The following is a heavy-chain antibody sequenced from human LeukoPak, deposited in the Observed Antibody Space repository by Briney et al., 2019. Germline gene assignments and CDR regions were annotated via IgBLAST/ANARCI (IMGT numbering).Heavy chain of an antibody. J-gene: IGHJ6*02. Sequence: SETLSLTCAVYGGSFSGYYWSWIRQPPGKGLEWIGEINYSGSTNYNPSLKSRVTISVDTSKNQFSLKLSSVTAADTAVYYCARGRKGITMIRGVMKYNYYGMDVWGQGTTVTVSS. V-gene: IGHV4-34*01. CDR1: GGSFSGYY. CDR2: INYSGST. D-gene: IGHD3-10*01. CDR3: ARGRKGITMIRGVMKYNYYGMDV.